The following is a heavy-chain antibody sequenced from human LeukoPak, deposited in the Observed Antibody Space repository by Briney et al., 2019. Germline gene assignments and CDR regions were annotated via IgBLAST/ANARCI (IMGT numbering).Heavy chain of an antibody. CDR3: ASGQSYGYYFGMDV. D-gene: IGHD3-16*01. V-gene: IGHV3-48*03. Sequence: PGGSLRLSCVASGFIFSSYEMNWVRQAPGEGLEWVSYISGGGDTIYYADSVKGRVTISRDNLKNSLYLQMNNLRAEDTAVYYCASGQSYGYYFGMDVWGQGTTVTVS. J-gene: IGHJ6*02. CDR1: GFIFSSYE. CDR2: ISGGGDTI.